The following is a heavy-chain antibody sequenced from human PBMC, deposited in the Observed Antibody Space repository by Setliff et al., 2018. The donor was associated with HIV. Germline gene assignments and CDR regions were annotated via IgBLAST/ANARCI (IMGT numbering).Heavy chain of an antibody. J-gene: IGHJ6*03. Sequence: SETLSLTCTVSGASISSSSHHWAWIRQPPGKGLEYIGNIYYTGSTHPNPSLERRVATSVDTSKNQFSLKMSSVTAAETAVYYCARFVRWELVATSTFFYYCRDVWGKGTTVTVSS. V-gene: IGHV4-39*01. CDR3: ARFVRWELVATSTFFYYCRDV. CDR2: IYYTGST. CDR1: GASISSSSHH. D-gene: IGHD1-26*01.